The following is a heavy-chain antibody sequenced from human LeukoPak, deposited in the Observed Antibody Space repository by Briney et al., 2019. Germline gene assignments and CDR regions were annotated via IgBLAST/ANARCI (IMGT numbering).Heavy chain of an antibody. V-gene: IGHV4-59*01. CDR1: GGSISSYY. Sequence: SETLSLTCTVSGGSISSYYWSWIRQPPGKGLEWIGYIYYSGSTNYNPSLKSRVTISVDTSKNQFSLKLSSVTAADTAVSYCARSTGEYMDVWGKGTTVTVSS. J-gene: IGHJ6*03. CDR3: ARSTGEYMDV. CDR2: IYYSGST. D-gene: IGHD3-16*01.